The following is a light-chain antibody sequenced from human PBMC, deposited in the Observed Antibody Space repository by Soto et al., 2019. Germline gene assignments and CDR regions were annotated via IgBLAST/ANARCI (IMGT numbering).Light chain of an antibody. V-gene: IGKV3-20*01. CDR1: QSVSSTH. J-gene: IGKJ1*01. CDR3: QQYGSSPRT. Sequence: EIVLTQSPGTLSLSPGERATLSCRASQSVSSTHLAWYQQKPGQAPRLLIYGASSRATGIPDRFSGSGSGTDFTLTISRLEPEDCAVYYCQQYGSSPRTFGQGTKVEFK. CDR2: GAS.